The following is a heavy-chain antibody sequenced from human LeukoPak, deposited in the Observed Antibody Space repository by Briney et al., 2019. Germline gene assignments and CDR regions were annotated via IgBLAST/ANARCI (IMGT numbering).Heavy chain of an antibody. Sequence: GGSLRLSCAASGFTFSSYWMTWVRQAPGKGLEWVANIKPDGSVGYYVDSVRSRFIISRDNAGNSLYLQMNSLRVEDTAVYYCTQNLVAAAGDHWGQGTLHIVSS. J-gene: IGHJ4*02. CDR2: IKPDGSVG. D-gene: IGHD6-13*01. CDR3: TQNLVAAAGDH. V-gene: IGHV3-7*01. CDR1: GFTFSSYW.